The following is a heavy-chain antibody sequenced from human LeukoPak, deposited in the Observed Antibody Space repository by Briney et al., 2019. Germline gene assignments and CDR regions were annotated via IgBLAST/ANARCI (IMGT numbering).Heavy chain of an antibody. J-gene: IGHJ4*02. CDR1: GFTFSSYS. Sequence: GGSLRLSCAASGFTFSSYSMNWVRQAPGKGLEWVPYISSSSSTIYYADSVKGRFTISRDNAKNSLYLQMNSLRDEDTAVYYCAREPLYGSGSYSFDYWGQGTLVTVSS. CDR2: ISSSSSTI. CDR3: AREPLYGSGSYSFDY. D-gene: IGHD3-10*01. V-gene: IGHV3-48*02.